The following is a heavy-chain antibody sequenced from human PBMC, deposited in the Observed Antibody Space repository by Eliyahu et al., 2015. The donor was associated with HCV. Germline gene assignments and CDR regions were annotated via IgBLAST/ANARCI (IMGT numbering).Heavy chain of an antibody. V-gene: IGHV4-59*12. CDR2: XXYTGST. J-gene: IGHJ5*02. CDR1: GASISSYY. Sequence: QVQLQESGPGLVKPSETLSLTCTVSGASISSYYWSWXRQPPGKGLEWIAYXXYTGSTPYNPSLKSRVTMSLDTSKNQLSLKLSSVTAADTAVYYCASGGGGIAVAGTGGWFDPWGQGTLVTVSS. CDR3: ASGGGGIAVAGTGGWFDP. D-gene: IGHD6-19*01.